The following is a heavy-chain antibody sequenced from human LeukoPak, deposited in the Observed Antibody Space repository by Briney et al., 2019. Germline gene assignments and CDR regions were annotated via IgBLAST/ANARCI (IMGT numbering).Heavy chain of an antibody. Sequence: GGSLCLSCVASGFTFSSYVMSWVRQAPGKGLEWVSAISGSGGSTYYADSVKGRFTISRDNSKNTLDLQMNSLRAEDTAVYYCAKDQTRGVGATWYNWFDPWGQGTLVTVSS. CDR1: GFTFSSYV. V-gene: IGHV3-23*01. CDR3: AKDQTRGVGATWYNWFDP. CDR2: ISGSGGST. J-gene: IGHJ5*02. D-gene: IGHD1-26*01.